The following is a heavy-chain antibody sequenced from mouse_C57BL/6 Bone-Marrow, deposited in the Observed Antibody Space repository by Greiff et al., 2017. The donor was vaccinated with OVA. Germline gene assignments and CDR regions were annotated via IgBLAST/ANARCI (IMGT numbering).Heavy chain of an antibody. CDR2: INPGSGGT. CDR3: ARGHYYAMDY. V-gene: IGHV1-54*01. CDR1: GYAFTNYL. Sequence: QVQLKQSGAELVRPGTSVKVSCKASGYAFTNYLIEWVKQRPGQGLEWIGVINPGSGGTNYNEKFKGKATLTADKSSSTAYMQLSSLTSEDSAVYFCARGHYYAMDYWGQGTSVTVSS. J-gene: IGHJ4*01.